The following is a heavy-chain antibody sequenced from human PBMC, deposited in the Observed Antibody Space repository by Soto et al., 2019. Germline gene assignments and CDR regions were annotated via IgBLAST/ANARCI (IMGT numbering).Heavy chain of an antibody. J-gene: IGHJ4*02. CDR3: ARAGGRHSGGIDY. Sequence: QVQLVQSGAEVKKPGSSVKVSCKASGGTFSSYSINWLRQAPGQGLEWMGEIIPIFGTANYAQKFQGRVTITADESTSTAYMELSSLRSEDTAVYYLARAGGRHSGGIDYWGQGTRVTVSS. CDR2: IIPIFGTA. CDR1: GGTFSSYS. V-gene: IGHV1-69*01. D-gene: IGHD2-8*02.